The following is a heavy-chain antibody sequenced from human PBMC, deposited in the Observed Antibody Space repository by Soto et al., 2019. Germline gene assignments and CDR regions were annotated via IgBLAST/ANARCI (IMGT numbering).Heavy chain of an antibody. Sequence: WGSLRLSCAGSRFTFISYEINWVRQAPLKGLEWVSYITGSGSTIYYADSVKGRFTISRDNAKNSLYLQMNSLRAEDTAVYYCARKSYFDYWGQGTLVTV. CDR3: ARKSYFDY. CDR2: ITGSGSTI. J-gene: IGHJ4*02. V-gene: IGHV3-48*03. CDR1: RFTFISYE.